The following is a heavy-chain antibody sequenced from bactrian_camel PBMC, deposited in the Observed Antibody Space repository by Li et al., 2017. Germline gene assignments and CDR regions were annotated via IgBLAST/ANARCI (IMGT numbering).Heavy chain of an antibody. D-gene: IGHD3*01. Sequence: HVQLVESGGGSVQAGGSLTLSYAVSGNTLSRSCRGWFRQAPGKEREWVAVVGPSSSSAHLADSVKGRFAISQDNAKKTVYLQMNSLKPEDTATYYCAAGAANYVCYSGSWSRSAGSFRYWGQGTQVTVS. CDR3: AAGAANYVCYSGSWSRSAGSFRY. CDR1: GNTLSRSC. V-gene: IGHV3-3*01. CDR2: VGPSSSSA. J-gene: IGHJ6*01.